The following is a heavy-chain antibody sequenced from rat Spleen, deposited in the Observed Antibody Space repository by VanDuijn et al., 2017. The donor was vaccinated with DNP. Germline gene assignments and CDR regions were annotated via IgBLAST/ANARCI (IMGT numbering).Heavy chain of an antibody. J-gene: IGHJ2*01. Sequence: EVQLVESGGGLVQPGRSLKLSCAASGFTFSNYAMAWVRQAPAMGLEWVTSISPDGHITYYQDSVKGRFRVSRDNGKSNLYLQMNSLKSDDTATYYCARAYGSPWYFDYWGQGVMVTVSS. CDR3: ARAYGSPWYFDY. CDR1: GFTFSNYA. V-gene: IGHV5-25*01. D-gene: IGHD1-3*01. CDR2: ISPDGHIT.